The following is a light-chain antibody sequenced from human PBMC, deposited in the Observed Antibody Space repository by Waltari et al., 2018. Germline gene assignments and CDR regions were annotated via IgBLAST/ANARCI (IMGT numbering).Light chain of an antibody. CDR1: STNIGTKT. J-gene: IGLJ3*02. V-gene: IGLV1-44*01. Sequence: QSVLTQPPSASGAPGQRVTISCFGSSTNIGTKTVTWYQQLPGTAPKLLIYSNNQLPSRVPARFSGSKSGTSASLAISGLQSEDEADYYCAAWDDSLNGVFGGGTKLTVL. CDR3: AAWDDSLNGV. CDR2: SNN.